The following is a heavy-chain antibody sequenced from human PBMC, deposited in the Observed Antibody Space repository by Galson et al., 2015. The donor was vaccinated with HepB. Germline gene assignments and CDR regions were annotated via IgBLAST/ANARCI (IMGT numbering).Heavy chain of an antibody. Sequence: SVKVSCKASGYTFTNYAMHWVRQAPGQRLEWMGWINAGNGNTKYSQKFQGRVIITTDTSASIVYMELSSLRSEDTAVYYCARDSGRYYGSGSYYGCFDYWGQGTLVTVSS. CDR1: GYTFTNYA. CDR2: INAGNGNT. V-gene: IGHV1-3*01. CDR3: ARDSGRYYGSGSYYGCFDY. D-gene: IGHD3-10*01. J-gene: IGHJ4*02.